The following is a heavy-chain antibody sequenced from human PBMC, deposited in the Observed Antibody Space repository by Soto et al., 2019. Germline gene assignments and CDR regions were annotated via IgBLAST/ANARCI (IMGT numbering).Heavy chain of an antibody. CDR2: IYPGDSDT. CDR1: GYTFTSYW. Sequence: GEPLKISCKGSGYTFTSYWIGWVRQMPGKVLEWMGIIYPGDSDTRYSPSFQGQVTISADKSISTAYLQWSSLKASDTAMYYCARHKGNTAYDYSDYWGQGTLVTVSS. J-gene: IGHJ4*02. D-gene: IGHD5-12*01. V-gene: IGHV5-51*01. CDR3: ARHKGNTAYDYSDY.